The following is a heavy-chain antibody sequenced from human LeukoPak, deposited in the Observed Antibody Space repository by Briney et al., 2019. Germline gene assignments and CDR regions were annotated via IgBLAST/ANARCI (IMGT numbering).Heavy chain of an antibody. J-gene: IGHJ3*02. V-gene: IGHV3-23*01. CDR3: AKDSSDYSLDAFDI. Sequence: PGGSLRLSCAASGFTFSSYAMSWVRQAPGKGLEWVSGLSGSGDRTYYADSVKGRFTISRDNSKNTLYLQMNSLRAEDTAVYYCAKDSSDYSLDAFDIWGQGTMVTVSS. CDR2: LSGSGDRT. D-gene: IGHD3-22*01. CDR1: GFTFSSYA.